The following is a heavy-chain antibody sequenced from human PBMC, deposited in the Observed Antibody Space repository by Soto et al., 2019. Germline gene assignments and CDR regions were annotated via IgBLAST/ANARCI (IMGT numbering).Heavy chain of an antibody. Sequence: SETLSLTCTVSGGSISSSSYYWGWIRQPPGKGLEWIGSIYYSGSTYYNPSLKSRVTISVDTSKNQFSLKLSSVTAADTAVYYCASGLVYDFWSGYPKYYFDYWGQGTLVTVSS. D-gene: IGHD3-3*01. CDR2: IYYSGST. J-gene: IGHJ4*02. CDR3: ASGLVYDFWSGYPKYYFDY. V-gene: IGHV4-39*01. CDR1: GGSISSSSYY.